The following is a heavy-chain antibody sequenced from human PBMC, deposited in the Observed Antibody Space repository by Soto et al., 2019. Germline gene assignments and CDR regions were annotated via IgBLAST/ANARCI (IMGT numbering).Heavy chain of an antibody. CDR2: IYPGDSDT. Sequence: GESLKISCKVSGCSFTSYWIGWVRQMPGKGLEWMGIIYPGDSDTRYSPSFQGQVTISADKSISTAYLQWSSLKASDTAMYYCARPAYYGDYYYYYMDVWGKGTTVTVSS. J-gene: IGHJ6*03. D-gene: IGHD4-17*01. CDR3: ARPAYYGDYYYYYMDV. V-gene: IGHV5-51*01. CDR1: GCSFTSYW.